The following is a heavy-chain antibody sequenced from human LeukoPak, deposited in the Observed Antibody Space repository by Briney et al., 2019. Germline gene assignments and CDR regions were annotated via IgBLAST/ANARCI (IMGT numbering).Heavy chain of an antibody. CDR3: ARASGSGWPHYYYYYMDV. V-gene: IGHV3-48*03. J-gene: IGHJ6*03. CDR2: ISSSGSTI. D-gene: IGHD6-19*01. Sequence: GGSLRLSCAASGFTFSSYEMNWVRQAPGKGLEWVSYISSSGSTIYYADSVKGRFTISRDNAKNSLYLQMNSLRAEDTAGYYCARASGSGWPHYYYYYMDVWGKGTTVTISS. CDR1: GFTFSSYE.